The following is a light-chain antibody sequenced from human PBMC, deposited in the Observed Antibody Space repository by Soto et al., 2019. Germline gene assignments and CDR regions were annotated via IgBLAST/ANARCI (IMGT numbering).Light chain of an antibody. CDR2: EVT. V-gene: IGLV2-8*01. J-gene: IGLJ1*01. Sequence: QSALTQPPSASGFPGQSVTISCTGTSSDVGYYDYVSWYQQHPGKAPKLVIYEVTKRPSGVPDRVSASKSGNTASLTVSGLRAEDEADYYSSSYAGSNNFVLGSGTKV. CDR1: SSDVGYYDY. CDR3: SSYAGSNNFV.